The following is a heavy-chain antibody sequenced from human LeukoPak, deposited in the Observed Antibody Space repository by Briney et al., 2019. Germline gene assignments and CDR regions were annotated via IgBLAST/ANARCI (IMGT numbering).Heavy chain of an antibody. CDR1: GFTFDDYA. J-gene: IGHJ3*01. CDR2: ISWNSGDI. D-gene: IGHD3-3*01. CDR3: AKDRKSKDLDSIDV. Sequence: GGSLRLSCAASGFTFDDYAMNWVRHAPGKGLEWVSGISWNSGDIGYADSVKGRFTISRDNAKISLYLQINSLRPEDTALYYCAKDRKSKDLDSIDVWGQGTMVIVSS. V-gene: IGHV3-9*01.